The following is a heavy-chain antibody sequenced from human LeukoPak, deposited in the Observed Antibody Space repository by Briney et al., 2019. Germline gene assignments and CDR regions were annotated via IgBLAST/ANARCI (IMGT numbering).Heavy chain of an antibody. J-gene: IGHJ4*02. CDR2: IYYSGST. CDR1: GGSISSSSYY. D-gene: IGHD5-24*01. CDR3: ARRGNRWLPFGY. Sequence: PSETLSLTCTVSGGSISSSSYYWGWIRQPPGKGLEWIGSIYYSGSTYYNPSLKSRVTISVDTSKNQFSLKLSSVTAADTAVYYCARRGNRWLPFGYWGQGTLVTVSS. V-gene: IGHV4-39*01.